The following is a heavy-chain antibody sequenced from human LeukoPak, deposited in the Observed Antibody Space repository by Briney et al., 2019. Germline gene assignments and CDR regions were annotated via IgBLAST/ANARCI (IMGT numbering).Heavy chain of an antibody. CDR3: ARVYIAVAGTCFDY. CDR1: GGSISSSSYY. J-gene: IGHJ4*02. D-gene: IGHD6-19*01. CDR2: IYYSGST. Sequence: SETLSLTCTVSGGSISSSSYYWGWIRQPPGKGLEWIGSIYYSGSTYYNPSLKSRVTISVDTSKNQFSLKLSSVTAADTAVHYCARVYIAVAGTCFDYWGQGTLVTVSS. V-gene: IGHV4-39*07.